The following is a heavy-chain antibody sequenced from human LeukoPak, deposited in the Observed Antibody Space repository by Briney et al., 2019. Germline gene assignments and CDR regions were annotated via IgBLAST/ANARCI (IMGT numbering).Heavy chain of an antibody. Sequence: PSETLSLTCAVYGGSFSGYYWSWIRQPPGKGLEWIGEINHSGSTNYNPSLKSRVTISVDTSKNQVSLKLSSVTAADTAVYYCARGPRSSWLLYFQHWGQGTLVTVSS. D-gene: IGHD6-13*01. J-gene: IGHJ1*01. CDR1: GGSFSGYY. CDR3: ARGPRSSWLLYFQH. V-gene: IGHV4-34*01. CDR2: INHSGST.